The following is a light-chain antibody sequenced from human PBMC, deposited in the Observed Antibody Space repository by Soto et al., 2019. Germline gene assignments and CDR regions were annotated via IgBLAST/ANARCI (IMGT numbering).Light chain of an antibody. Sequence: DIQMTQSPSTLSASVGYRFTITCRASQSISSWLAWYQQRPGKAPKLLIYKASSLESGVPSRFSGSGSGTDFTLTISSLQPEDFATYYCQQYTINPVTFGQGTRREIK. CDR1: QSISSW. J-gene: IGKJ5*01. CDR3: QQYTINPVT. CDR2: KAS. V-gene: IGKV1-5*03.